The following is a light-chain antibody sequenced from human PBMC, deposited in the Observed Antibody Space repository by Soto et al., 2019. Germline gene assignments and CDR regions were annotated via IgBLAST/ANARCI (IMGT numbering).Light chain of an antibody. J-gene: IGKJ2*01. CDR2: GAS. Sequence: EIVLTQSPGTLSLSPGEGATLSCRASQTISSFLAWYQQKRGQAPRLLIHGASNRATGIPDRFSGSGSGTDFTLTITRLEPEDFAVYSCQQYITSPYTFGQGTKLEIK. V-gene: IGKV3-20*01. CDR1: QTISSF. CDR3: QQYITSPYT.